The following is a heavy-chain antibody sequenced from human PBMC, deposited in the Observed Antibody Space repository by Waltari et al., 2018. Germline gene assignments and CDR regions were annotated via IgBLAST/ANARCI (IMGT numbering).Heavy chain of an antibody. CDR2: ISAYNGNT. D-gene: IGHD3-10*01. J-gene: IGHJ4*02. Sequence: TSYGISWVRQAPGQGLEWMGWISAYNGNTNYAQKLQGRVTMTTDTSTSTAYMELRSLRSDDTAVYYCARDGMVQGRRASSFYDWGQGTLVTVSS. V-gene: IGHV1-18*01. CDR1: TSYG. CDR3: ARDGMVQGRRASSFYD.